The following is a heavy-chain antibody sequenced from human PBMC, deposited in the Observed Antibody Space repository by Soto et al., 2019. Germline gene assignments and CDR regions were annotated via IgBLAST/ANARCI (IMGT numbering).Heavy chain of an antibody. CDR1: GYSISSGYY. CDR3: ARVQPFYDILTGSWWFDP. J-gene: IGHJ5*02. CDR2: IYHSGST. D-gene: IGHD3-9*01. V-gene: IGHV4-38-2*01. Sequence: SETLSLTCAVSGYSISSGYYWGWIRQPPGKGLEWIGSIYHSGSTYYNPSLKSRVTISVDTSKNQFSLKLSSVTAADTAVYYCARVQPFYDILTGSWWFDPGAREPWSPAPQ.